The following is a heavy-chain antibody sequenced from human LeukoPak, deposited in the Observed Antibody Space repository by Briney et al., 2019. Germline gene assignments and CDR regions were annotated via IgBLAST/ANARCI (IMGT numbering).Heavy chain of an antibody. J-gene: IGHJ3*02. CDR1: GYTFTSYA. CDR3: ASGGGDNAFDI. V-gene: IGHV1-3*01. Sequence: VASVKVSCKASGYTFTSYAMHWVRQAPGQRLEWMGWINAGNGNTKYSQNFQGRVTITRDTSASTAYMELSSLRSEDTAVYYCASGGGDNAFDIWGQGTMVTVSS. CDR2: INAGNGNT. D-gene: IGHD2-21*02.